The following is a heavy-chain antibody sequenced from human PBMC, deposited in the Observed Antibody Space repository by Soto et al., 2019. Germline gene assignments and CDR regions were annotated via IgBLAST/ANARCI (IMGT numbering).Heavy chain of an antibody. Sequence: PSETLSLTCAVYGGSFSGYYWSWIRQPPGKGLEWIGEINHSGSTNYNPSLKSRVTISVDTSKNQFSLKLSSVTAADTAVYYCAGGIVATNHNWFDPWGQGTLVTVSS. CDR2: INHSGST. CDR3: AGGIVATNHNWFDP. CDR1: GGSFSGYY. J-gene: IGHJ5*02. D-gene: IGHD5-12*01. V-gene: IGHV4-34*01.